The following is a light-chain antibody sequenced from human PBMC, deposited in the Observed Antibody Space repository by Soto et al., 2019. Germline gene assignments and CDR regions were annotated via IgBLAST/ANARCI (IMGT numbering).Light chain of an antibody. CDR2: KVS. CDR3: MQSTHWPWT. V-gene: IGKV2-30*01. CDR1: QSLVSSNGNTF. Sequence: DVVMTQSPLSLPVTLGQPASISCRSSQSLVSSNGNTFLIWFQQRPGQSPRRLIYKVSNRDSAVPDRFTDSGSGTDFTLEISRVEAEDVGVYYCMQSTHWPWTFGQGNKVEIK. J-gene: IGKJ1*01.